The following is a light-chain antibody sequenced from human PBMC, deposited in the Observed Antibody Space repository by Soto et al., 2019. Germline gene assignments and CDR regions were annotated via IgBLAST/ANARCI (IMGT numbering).Light chain of an antibody. CDR1: QSVSSSY. CDR2: GAS. V-gene: IGKV3-20*01. J-gene: IGKJ3*01. Sequence: EIVLTQSPGTLSLSPGERATLSCRASQSVSSSYLAWAQQKPGQAPRLLIYGASSRATGIPARFSGSRSGTDFTLTISRLEPEDFALYYCQQYGSSPQFTFGPGTQVDI. CDR3: QQYGSSPQFT.